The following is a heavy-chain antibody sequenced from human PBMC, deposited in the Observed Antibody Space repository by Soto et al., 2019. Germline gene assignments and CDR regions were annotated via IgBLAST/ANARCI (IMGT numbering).Heavy chain of an antibody. CDR1: GFTFVNYA. V-gene: IGHV3-23*01. CDR3: AKERHKNFYGSSGTDS. CDR2: ISGGSTTT. D-gene: IGHD3-22*01. Sequence: GGSLRLSCAASGFTFVNYAMSWVRQAPWKGLEWVLGISGGSTTTYYADPVQGRFTISRDNSKSTLFLQMNSLRAEDTAVYYCAKERHKNFYGSSGTDSWGQGTMVTVSS. J-gene: IGHJ5*01.